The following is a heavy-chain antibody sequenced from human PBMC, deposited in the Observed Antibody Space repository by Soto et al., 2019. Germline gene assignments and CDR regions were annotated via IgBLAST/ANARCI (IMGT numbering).Heavy chain of an antibody. CDR2: IHFGGNT. V-gene: IGHV3-53*01. CDR3: TKVSPQWLVHNY. Sequence: GSLRLSCAASGFTFSGDYVSWVRQAPGKGLECVSVIHFGGNTYYADSVKGRFTVSRDNSKNTLYLQMNSLRVEDTAIYFCTKVSPQWLVHNYWGQGTLVTVSS. D-gene: IGHD6-19*01. J-gene: IGHJ4*02. CDR1: GFTFSGDY.